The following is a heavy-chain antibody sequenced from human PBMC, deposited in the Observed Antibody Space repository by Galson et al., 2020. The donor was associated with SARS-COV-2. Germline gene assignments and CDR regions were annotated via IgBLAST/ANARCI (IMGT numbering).Heavy chain of an antibody. Sequence: ASETLSLTCTVSGGSISSYYWSWIRQPPGKGLEWIGYIYYSGSTNYNPSLKSRVTISVDTSKNQFSLKPSYVTAADTAVYYCARGRLVIQIPYYYYYGMDVWGQGTTVTVSS. CDR1: GGSISSYY. CDR3: ARGRLVIQIPYYYYYGMDV. V-gene: IGHV4-59*01. J-gene: IGHJ6*02. D-gene: IGHD5-18*01. CDR2: IYYSGST.